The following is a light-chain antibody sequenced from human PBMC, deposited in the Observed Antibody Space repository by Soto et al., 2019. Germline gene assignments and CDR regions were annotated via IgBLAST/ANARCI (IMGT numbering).Light chain of an antibody. CDR2: KVS. CDR3: QQHKSYPRT. V-gene: IGKV1-5*03. J-gene: IGKJ1*01. Sequence: GDRVTITCRASQSLGSALAWYQQQPGKAPKFLIYKVSTLQSGVPSRFSGSGSETEFTLTISSLQPDDCGTYYCQQHKSYPRTFGQWTKVEFK. CDR1: QSLGSA.